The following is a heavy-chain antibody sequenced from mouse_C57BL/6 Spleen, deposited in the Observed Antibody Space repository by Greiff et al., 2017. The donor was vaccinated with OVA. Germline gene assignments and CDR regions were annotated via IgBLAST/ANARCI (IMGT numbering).Heavy chain of an antibody. V-gene: IGHV5-16*01. J-gene: IGHJ1*03. Sequence: EVHLVESEGGLVQPGSSMKLSCTASGFTFSDYYMAWVRQVPEKGLEWVANINYDGSSTYYLDSLKSRFIISRDNAKNILYLQMSSLKSEDTATYYCARDVLNYYGSRDWYFDVWGTGTTVTVSS. CDR2: INYDGSST. D-gene: IGHD1-1*01. CDR3: ARDVLNYYGSRDWYFDV. CDR1: GFTFSDYY.